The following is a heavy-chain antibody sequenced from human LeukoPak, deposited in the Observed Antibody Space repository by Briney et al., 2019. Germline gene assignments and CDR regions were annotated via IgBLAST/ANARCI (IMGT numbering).Heavy chain of an antibody. CDR3: ATETNGRHYDY. D-gene: IGHD1-14*01. CDR2: ISSSYRTI. V-gene: IGHV3-48*04. Sequence: GGSLRLSCAASGFTFSSYSMNWVRQAPGKGLEWVSYISSSYRTIYYADSIKGRFTISRDNANNFLYLQMNSLRAEDTAVYYCATETNGRHYDYWGQGTLLTVSS. J-gene: IGHJ4*02. CDR1: GFTFSSYS.